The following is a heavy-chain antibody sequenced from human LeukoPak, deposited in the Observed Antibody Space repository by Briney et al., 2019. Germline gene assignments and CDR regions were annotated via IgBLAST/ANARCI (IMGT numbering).Heavy chain of an antibody. Sequence: ASVKVSCEASGYSFTTYDINWVRQATGQGLEWMGWMNPNSGNTGYAQRFQGRVTMTRDTSISTAYMELNSLTSEDTAVYYCAKNVRDTGTFDYWGQGTPVTVSS. CDR1: GYSFTTYD. V-gene: IGHV1-8*01. CDR2: MNPNSGNT. D-gene: IGHD5-18*01. J-gene: IGHJ4*02. CDR3: AKNVRDTGTFDY.